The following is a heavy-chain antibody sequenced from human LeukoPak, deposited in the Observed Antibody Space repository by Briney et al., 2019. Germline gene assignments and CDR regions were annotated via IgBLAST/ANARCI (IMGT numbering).Heavy chain of an antibody. D-gene: IGHD1-1*01. CDR2: IGVIRGST. CDR1: GFTFSSYA. V-gene: IGHV3-23*01. J-gene: IGHJ4*02. Sequence: GGSLRLSCAASGFTFSSYAMSWVRQAPGKGLEWVSIIGVIRGSTFYTDSVKGRFTISRDNSKNTVFLQMNSLRAEDTAVYYCVRGHTTATYYFDYWGQGTLVTVSP. CDR3: VRGHTTATYYFDY.